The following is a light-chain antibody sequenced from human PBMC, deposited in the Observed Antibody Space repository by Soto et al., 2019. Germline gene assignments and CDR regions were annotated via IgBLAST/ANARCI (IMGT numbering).Light chain of an antibody. CDR1: TSNIGSNL. J-gene: IGLJ2*01. V-gene: IGLV1-47*02. CDR2: NDN. Sequence: QSVLAQPPSASGTPGQRVTISCSGSTSNIGSNLASWYQQLPGSAPKLLIYNDNERPSGVPDRFSGSKSGTSASLGISGLRSEDEAHYFCAVWDDSLSGVVFGGGTKRTV. CDR3: AVWDDSLSGVV.